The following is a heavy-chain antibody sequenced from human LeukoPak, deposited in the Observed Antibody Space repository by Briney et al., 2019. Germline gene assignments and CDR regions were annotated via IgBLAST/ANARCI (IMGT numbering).Heavy chain of an antibody. CDR1: GYTLTSYG. J-gene: IGHJ4*02. Sequence: GASVEVSCEASGYTLTSYGINWMRQAPGXXLEWMGWISTQSGNTNYAQKVQGRLTLTTDRSTNTAYMELRSLRSDDTAVYYCARGAYGDKWGQGTMVTVSS. V-gene: IGHV1-18*01. D-gene: IGHD4-17*01. CDR3: ARGAYGDK. CDR2: ISTQSGNT.